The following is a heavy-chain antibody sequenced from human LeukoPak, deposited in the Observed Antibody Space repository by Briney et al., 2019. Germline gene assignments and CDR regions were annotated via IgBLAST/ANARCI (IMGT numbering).Heavy chain of an antibody. CDR3: ATPKWNDYAFDI. CDR2: IYPGDSDT. CDR1: GYSFTSSW. V-gene: IGHV5-51*01. J-gene: IGHJ3*02. Sequence: KLGESLKISCKGSGYSFTSSWIGRERQMPGKGLEWMGIIYPGDSDTRYSPSFQGQVTISADKSISTAYQQWNSLKASDTAMYYCATPKWNDYAFDIWGRGTMVTVSS. D-gene: IGHD1-20*01.